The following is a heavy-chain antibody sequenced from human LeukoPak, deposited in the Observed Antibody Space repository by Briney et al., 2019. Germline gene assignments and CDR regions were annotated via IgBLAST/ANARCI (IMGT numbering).Heavy chain of an antibody. V-gene: IGHV5-51*01. J-gene: IGHJ4*02. Sequence: GESLKISCKGSGYSFTSYWIGWVRQMPGKGLEWMGIIYPGDSDTRYSPSFQGQVTISADKSISTAYLQWSSLKASDTAMYYCAGFSVEQWLVELGYFDYWGQGTLVTVSS. CDR3: AGFSVEQWLVELGYFDY. CDR2: IYPGDSDT. D-gene: IGHD6-19*01. CDR1: GYSFTSYW.